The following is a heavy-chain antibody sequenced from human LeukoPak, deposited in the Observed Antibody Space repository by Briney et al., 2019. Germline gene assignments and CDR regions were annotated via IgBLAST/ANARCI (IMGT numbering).Heavy chain of an antibody. CDR2: VTTSPTET. J-gene: IGHJ4*02. CDR1: GFTYSTCA. V-gene: IGHV3-23*01. CDR3: AKRPYNGGPFDY. D-gene: IGHD4-23*01. Sequence: GGSLRLSCTASGFTYSTCAMSWVRQSPGTGLEWVSTVTTSPTETYYADSVKGRFTVSRDNSENTLYLHMDSLRAGDTAVYYCAKRPYNGGPFDYWGRGTLVTVSS.